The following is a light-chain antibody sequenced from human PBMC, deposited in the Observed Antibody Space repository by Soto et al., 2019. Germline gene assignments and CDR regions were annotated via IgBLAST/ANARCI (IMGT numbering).Light chain of an antibody. CDR1: QSVSSY. V-gene: IGKV3-11*01. J-gene: IGKJ1*01. Sequence: EIVLTQSPATLSLSPGERATLSCRASQSVSSYFAWYQQKPGQAPRLLIYDASNRATGIPARFSGSGSGTDFTLTISSLEPEDFAVYYWQQRRNWPLTFGHGTKVEIK. CDR2: DAS. CDR3: QQRRNWPLT.